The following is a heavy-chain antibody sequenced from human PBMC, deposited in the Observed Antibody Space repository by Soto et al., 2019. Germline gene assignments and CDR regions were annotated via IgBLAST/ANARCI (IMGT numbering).Heavy chain of an antibody. CDR2: INPNSGGT. V-gene: IGHV1-2*04. J-gene: IGHJ6*02. Sequence: ASVKVSCKASGYTFSSYAMHWVRQAPGQGLEWMGWINPNSGGTNYAQKFQGWVTMTRDTSISTAYMELSRLRSDDTAVYYCARGRVLTGYYTKLAIYYYYGMDVWGQGTTVTVSS. CDR3: ARGRVLTGYYTKLAIYYYYGMDV. D-gene: IGHD3-9*01. CDR1: GYTFSSYA.